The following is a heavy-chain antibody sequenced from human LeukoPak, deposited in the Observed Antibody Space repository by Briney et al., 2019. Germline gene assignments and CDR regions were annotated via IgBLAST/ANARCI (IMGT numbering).Heavy chain of an antibody. J-gene: IGHJ4*02. CDR1: GGSFSGYY. Sequence: PSETLSLTCAVYGGSFSGYYWSWIRQPPGKGLEWIGDINYSGSTNYNPSLKSRVTMSVDTSKNQFSLKLSSVTAADTAVYYCARRASVAATLDYWGRGTLVTVSS. CDR3: ARRASVAATLDY. CDR2: INYSGST. V-gene: IGHV4-34*01. D-gene: IGHD2-15*01.